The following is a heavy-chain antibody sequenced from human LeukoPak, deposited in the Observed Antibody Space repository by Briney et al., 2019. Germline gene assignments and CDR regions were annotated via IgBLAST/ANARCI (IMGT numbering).Heavy chain of an antibody. CDR1: GYTFTSYY. CDR3: ARVLKTTVTPIDY. D-gene: IGHD4-17*01. J-gene: IGHJ4*02. Sequence: ASVKVSCKASGYTFTSYYMHWVRQAPGQGLEWMGIINPSGGSTSYAQKFQGRVTMTRNTSISTAYMELSSLRSEDTAVYYCARVLKTTVTPIDYWGQGTLVTVSS. V-gene: IGHV1-46*01. CDR2: INPSGGST.